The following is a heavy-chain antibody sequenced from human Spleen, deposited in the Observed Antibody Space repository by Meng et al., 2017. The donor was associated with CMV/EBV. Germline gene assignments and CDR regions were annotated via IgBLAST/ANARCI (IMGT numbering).Heavy chain of an antibody. V-gene: IGHV3-21*01. D-gene: IGHD6-13*01. CDR2: ISGSSTYT. CDR3: ARDIAAAGTYYYFFAMDV. Sequence: GGSLKISCAASGFDFSNHIMNWVRQAPGKGLEWVSSISGSSTYTHYADSVKGRFTISRDNAKNSLYLQMNSLRAEDTAVYYCARDIAAAGTYYYFFAMDVWGQGTTVTVSS. J-gene: IGHJ6*02. CDR1: GFDFSNHI.